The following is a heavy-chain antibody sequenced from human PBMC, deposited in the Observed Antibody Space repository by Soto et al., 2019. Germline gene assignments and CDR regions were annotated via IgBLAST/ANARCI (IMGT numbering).Heavy chain of an antibody. J-gene: IGHJ4*02. CDR1: GFTFSSYG. D-gene: IGHD3-3*01. CDR3: AKARAYDFWSGCLDY. Sequence: VGSLRLSCAASGFTFSSYGMHWVRQAPGKGLEWVAVIWYDGSNKYYADSVQGRFTISRDNSKNTLYLQMNSLRAEDTAVYYCAKARAYDFWSGCLDYWGQGTLVTVSS. V-gene: IGHV3-33*06. CDR2: IWYDGSNK.